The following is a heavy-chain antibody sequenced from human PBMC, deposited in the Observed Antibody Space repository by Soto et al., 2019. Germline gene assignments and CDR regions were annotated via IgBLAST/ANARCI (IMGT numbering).Heavy chain of an antibody. V-gene: IGHV1-18*01. CDR1: GYTFTSYG. D-gene: IGHD3-3*01. CDR3: ARVALLGYDFWSGYSEWFDP. Sequence: ASVKVSCKASGYTFTSYGISWVRQAPGQGLEWMGWISAYNGNTNYAQRLQGRVTMTTDTSTSTAYMELRSLRSDDTAVYYCARVALLGYDFWSGYSEWFDPWSQGTLVTVSS. J-gene: IGHJ5*02. CDR2: ISAYNGNT.